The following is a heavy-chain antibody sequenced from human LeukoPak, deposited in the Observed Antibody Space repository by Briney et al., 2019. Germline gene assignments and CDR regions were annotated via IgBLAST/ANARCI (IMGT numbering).Heavy chain of an antibody. CDR3: VNRTTVTSVDV. J-gene: IGHJ4*02. Sequence: ESGPTLVKPTQTLTLTCTFSGFSLTTDQVVVGWVRQPPGKAPEWLTFIYGNNDKRYSSSLSSRLTITKDTSKNQVVLTMTDMASVDTATYYCVNRTTVTSVDVWGRGTLVTVSS. D-gene: IGHD4-17*01. CDR1: GFSLTTDQVV. CDR2: IYGNNDK. V-gene: IGHV2-5*01.